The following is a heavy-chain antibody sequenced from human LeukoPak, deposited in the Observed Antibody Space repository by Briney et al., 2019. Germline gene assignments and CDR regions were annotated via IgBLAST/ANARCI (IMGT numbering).Heavy chain of an antibody. J-gene: IGHJ4*02. CDR2: IIPIFGTA. Sequence: AASVKVSCKASGGTFSSYAISWVRQAPGQGLEWMGGIIPIFGTANYAQKFQGRVTITADESTSTAYMELSSLRSEDTALYYCAGPNTVTTEDLFYYWGQGTLVTVSS. CDR3: AGPNTVTTEDLFYY. V-gene: IGHV1-69*13. D-gene: IGHD4-11*01. CDR1: GGTFSSYA.